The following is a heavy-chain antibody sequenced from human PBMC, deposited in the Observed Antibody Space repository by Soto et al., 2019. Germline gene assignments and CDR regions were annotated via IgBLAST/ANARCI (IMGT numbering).Heavy chain of an antibody. Sequence: PGGSLRLSCAASGFTFSSYAMSWVRQAPGKGLEWVSAISGSGGSTYYADSVKGRFTISRDNSKNTLYLQMNSLRAEDTAVYYCANLPAAPYYYYYGMDVWGQGTTVTVSS. J-gene: IGHJ6*02. D-gene: IGHD2-2*01. CDR1: GFTFSSYA. V-gene: IGHV3-23*01. CDR2: ISGSGGST. CDR3: ANLPAAPYYYYYGMDV.